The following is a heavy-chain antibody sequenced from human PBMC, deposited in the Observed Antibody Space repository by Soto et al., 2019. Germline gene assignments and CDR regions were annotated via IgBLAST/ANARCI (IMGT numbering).Heavy chain of an antibody. J-gene: IGHJ4*02. Sequence: GGSLRLSCAASGFTFSSYAMHWVRQAPGKGLEWVAVISYDGSNKYYADSVKGRFTISRDNSKNTLYLQMNSLRAEDTAVYYCARVGTIFGVAAPDYWGQGTLVTVSS. CDR1: GFTFSSYA. V-gene: IGHV3-30-3*01. CDR3: ARVGTIFGVAAPDY. CDR2: ISYDGSNK. D-gene: IGHD3-3*01.